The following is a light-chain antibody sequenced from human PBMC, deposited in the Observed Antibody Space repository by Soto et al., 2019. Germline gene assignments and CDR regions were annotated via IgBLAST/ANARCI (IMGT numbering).Light chain of an antibody. CDR1: QSISRY. CDR2: GAS. J-gene: IGKJ5*01. V-gene: IGKV1-39*01. Sequence: DIQITQSPSSLSASVGDRVTITCRASQSISRYLNWYQHKPGAAPKLLIFGASNLESGVPSRFSGSGSGTEFTLSISSLQPEDFATYYCQQGYSTTPITFGQGTRLEIK. CDR3: QQGYSTTPIT.